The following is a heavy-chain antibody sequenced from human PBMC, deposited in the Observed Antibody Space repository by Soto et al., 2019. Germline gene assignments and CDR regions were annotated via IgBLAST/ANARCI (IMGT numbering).Heavy chain of an antibody. CDR3: VRDRNSGWNPWGY. CDR2: IKEDGSEK. Sequence: EVQLVESGGGLVQPGGSLTLSCAASGFTFSSYWMNWVRQAPGKGPEWVANIKEDGSEKNYVDSVKGRFTISRDNAENSLYLQMNSLRAEDTAVYYWVRDRNSGWNPWGYWGQGTLVTVSS. CDR1: GFTFSSYW. D-gene: IGHD6-19*01. J-gene: IGHJ4*02. V-gene: IGHV3-7*01.